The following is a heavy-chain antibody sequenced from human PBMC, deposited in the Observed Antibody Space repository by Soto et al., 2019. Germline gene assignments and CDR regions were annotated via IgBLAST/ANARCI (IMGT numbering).Heavy chain of an antibody. CDR3: ARNSQYYDFWSGYYGWFDP. Sequence: ASVQVSCKASGYTFTSYGISWVRQAPGQGLEWMGWISAYNGNTNYAQKLQGRVTMTTDTSTSTAYMELRSLRSDDTAVYYCARNSQYYDFWSGYYGWFDPWGQGTLVTVSS. J-gene: IGHJ5*02. CDR1: GYTFTSYG. CDR2: ISAYNGNT. D-gene: IGHD3-3*01. V-gene: IGHV1-18*01.